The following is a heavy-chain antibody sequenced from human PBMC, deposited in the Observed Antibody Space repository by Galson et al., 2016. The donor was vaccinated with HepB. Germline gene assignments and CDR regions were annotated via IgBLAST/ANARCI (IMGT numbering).Heavy chain of an antibody. CDR2: ISYDGSNK. V-gene: IGHV3-30*18. J-gene: IGHJ3*01. D-gene: IGHD1-1*01. CDR1: GFTFSNYA. CDR3: AKAKRGSTNGAFDV. Sequence: SLRLSCAASGFTFSNYAMYWVRQAPGKGLEWVALISYDGSNKYYADSVKGRFTISRDNSKNTLYLQMNSLRAEDTAVYYCAKAKRGSTNGAFDVWGHGTMVTVSS.